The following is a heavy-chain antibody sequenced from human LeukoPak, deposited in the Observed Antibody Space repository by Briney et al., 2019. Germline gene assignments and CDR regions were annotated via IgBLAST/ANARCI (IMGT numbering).Heavy chain of an antibody. V-gene: IGHV3-30-3*02. CDR1: GFTFSSYA. J-gene: IGHJ4*02. CDR2: ISYDGSNK. CDR3: AKVERIVVVPAAIDY. D-gene: IGHD2-2*01. Sequence: GGSLRLSCAASGFTFSSYAMHWVRQAPGKGLEWVAVISYDGSNKYYADSAKGRFTISRDNSKNTLYLQMNSLRAEDTAVYYCAKVERIVVVPAAIDYWGQGTLVTVSS.